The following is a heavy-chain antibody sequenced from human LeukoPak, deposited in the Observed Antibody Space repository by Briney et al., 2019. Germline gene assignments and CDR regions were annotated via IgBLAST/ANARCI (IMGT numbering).Heavy chain of an antibody. CDR2: INPNTGGT. CDR1: GYTFTAYY. V-gene: IGHV1-2*02. Sequence: ASVRVSCKASGYTFTAYYMHWVRQAPGQGLEWMGWINPNTGGTRFVQKFQGRVAMTRDTSISTVYMELSSLGSDDTAIYYCARTASCGSTCYYFFDYWGQGALVTVSS. CDR3: ARTASCGSTCYYFFDY. J-gene: IGHJ4*02. D-gene: IGHD2-21*02.